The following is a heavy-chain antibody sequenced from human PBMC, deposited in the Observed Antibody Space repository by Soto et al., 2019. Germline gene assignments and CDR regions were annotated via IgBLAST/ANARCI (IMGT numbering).Heavy chain of an antibody. D-gene: IGHD3-3*01. V-gene: IGHV4-34*01. CDR3: ARGQDPPGYDFWSGYYPFDY. J-gene: IGHJ4*02. Sequence: KPSETLSLTCAVYGGSFSGYYWSWIRQPPGKGLEWIGEINHSGSTNYNPSLKSRVTISVDTSKNQFSLKLSSVTAADTAVYYCARGQDPPGYDFWSGYYPFDYWGQGTLVTVSS. CDR1: GGSFSGYY. CDR2: INHSGST.